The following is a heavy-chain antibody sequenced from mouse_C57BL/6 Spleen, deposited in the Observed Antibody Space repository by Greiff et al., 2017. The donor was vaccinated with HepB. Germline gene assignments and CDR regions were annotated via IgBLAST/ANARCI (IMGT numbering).Heavy chain of an antibody. D-gene: IGHD2-1*01. CDR2: ISYDGSN. V-gene: IGHV3-6*01. Sequence: VQLQQSGPGLVKPSQSLSLTCSVTGYSITSGYYWNWIRQFPGNKLEWMGYISYDGSNNYNPSLKNRISITRDTSKNQFFLKLNSVTTEDTATYYCANGNLYYFDYWGQGTTLTVSS. CDR1: GYSITSGYY. CDR3: ANGNLYYFDY. J-gene: IGHJ2*01.